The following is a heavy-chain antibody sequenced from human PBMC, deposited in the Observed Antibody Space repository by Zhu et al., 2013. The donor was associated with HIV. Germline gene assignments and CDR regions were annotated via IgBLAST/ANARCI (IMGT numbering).Heavy chain of an antibody. V-gene: IGHV1-69*01. J-gene: IGHJ4*02. CDR3: ARSGRWLQLRPSESPYYFGS. CDR2: IIPIFEIA. CDR1: GGTFSNYG. D-gene: IGHD1-26*01. Sequence: QVQLVQSGAEVKKPGSSVKVSCRASGGTFSNYGISWVRQAPGQGLEWMGGIIPIFEIASYAQNFQGRVTITADDSTTTAYMELTSLRSEDSAVYFCARSGRWLQLRPSESPYYFGSWGQGTLVTVSS.